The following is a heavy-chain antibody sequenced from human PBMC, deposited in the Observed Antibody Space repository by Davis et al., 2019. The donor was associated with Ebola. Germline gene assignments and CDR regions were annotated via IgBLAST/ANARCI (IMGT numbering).Heavy chain of an antibody. J-gene: IGHJ5*02. CDR1: GGSISSYY. CDR2: IYYSGRT. Sequence: GSLRLSCTVSGGSISSYYWSWIRQPPGKGLEWIGYIYYSGRTNYNPSLKGRVTMSVDTSKNQFSLKLSSVTAADTAVYYCARALGYCRFDPWGQGTLVTVSS. V-gene: IGHV4-59*12. CDR3: ARALGYCRFDP. D-gene: IGHD2-15*01.